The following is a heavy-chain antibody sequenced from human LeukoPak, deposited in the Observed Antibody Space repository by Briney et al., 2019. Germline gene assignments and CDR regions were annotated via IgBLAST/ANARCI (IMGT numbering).Heavy chain of an antibody. Sequence: GGSLRLSCAASGFTFSSYAMSWVRQAPGKGLEWVSAISGSGGSTYYADSVKGRFTISRDNSKNTLYLQMNSLRAEDTAVYYCAKAPRVLWFGGLLDYWGQGTRVTVPS. CDR3: AKAPRVLWFGGLLDY. J-gene: IGHJ4*02. D-gene: IGHD3-10*01. CDR2: ISGSGGST. V-gene: IGHV3-23*01. CDR1: GFTFSSYA.